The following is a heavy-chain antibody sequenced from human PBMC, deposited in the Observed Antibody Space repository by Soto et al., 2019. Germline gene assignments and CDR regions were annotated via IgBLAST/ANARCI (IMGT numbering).Heavy chain of an antibody. D-gene: IGHD3-22*01. V-gene: IGHV4-59*01. CDR2: IYYSGST. Sequence: TSETPSLTSPVSGCSIGSYYLILLRQPPGKGLEWIGYIYYSGSTNYNPSLKSRVTISVDTSKNQFSLKLSSVTAADTAVYYCARSEDYYDSSGYYFGYWGQGTLVTGSS. CDR3: ARSEDYYDSSGYYFGY. J-gene: IGHJ4*02. CDR1: GCSIGSYY.